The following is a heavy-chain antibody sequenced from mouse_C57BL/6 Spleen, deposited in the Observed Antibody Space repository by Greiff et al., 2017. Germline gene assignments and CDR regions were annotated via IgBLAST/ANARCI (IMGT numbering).Heavy chain of an antibody. J-gene: IGHJ4*01. CDR1: GYAFSSYW. CDR2: IYPGDGDT. CDR3: ARDDYDLYAMDY. D-gene: IGHD2-4*01. Sequence: QVQLQQSGAELVKPGASVKISCKASGYAFSSYWMNWVKQRPGKGLEWIGQIYPGDGDTNYNGKFKGKATLTADKSSSTAYMQLSSLTSEDSAVYYCARDDYDLYAMDYWGQGTSVTVSS. V-gene: IGHV1-80*01.